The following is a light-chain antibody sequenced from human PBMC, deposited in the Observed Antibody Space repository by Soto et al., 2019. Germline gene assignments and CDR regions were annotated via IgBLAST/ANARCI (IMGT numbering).Light chain of an antibody. CDR2: SNN. Sequence: QSVLTQPPSASGTPGQRVTISCSGSSSNIGSNTVNWYQQLPGTAPKLLIYSNNQRPSGVPDRSSGSKSGTSASLAISGLQSEDEADYYCAAWDDSLNGYVFGTGTRSPS. CDR1: SSNIGSNT. CDR3: AAWDDSLNGYV. J-gene: IGLJ1*01. V-gene: IGLV1-44*01.